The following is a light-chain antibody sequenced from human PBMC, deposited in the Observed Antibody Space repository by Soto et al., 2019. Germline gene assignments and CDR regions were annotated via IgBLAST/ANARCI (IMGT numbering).Light chain of an antibody. V-gene: IGLV1-40*01. CDR3: QSYDSSLSRYV. Sequence: QSALTQPPSVSGAPGQRVTISCTGGSSNFGAGYDVHWYQQLPGTAPKLLIYTNTNRPSGVPDRFSGSKSGTPASLAITGLQAEDEADYYCQSYDSSLSRYVFGAGTKVTVL. CDR2: TNT. J-gene: IGLJ1*01. CDR1: SSNFGAGYD.